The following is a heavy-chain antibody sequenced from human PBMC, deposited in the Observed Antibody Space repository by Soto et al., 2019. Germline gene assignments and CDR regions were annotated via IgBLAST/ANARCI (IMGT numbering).Heavy chain of an antibody. J-gene: IGHJ4*02. CDR2: ISGSGGST. Sequence: PGGSLRLSCEASGFTFSSYAMSWVRQAPGKGLEWVSAISGSGGSTYYADSVKGRFTISRDNSKNTLYLQMNSLRAEDTAVYYCAKDYSSSSGVFDYWGQGTLVTVSS. CDR3: AKDYSSSSGVFDY. CDR1: GFTFSSYA. D-gene: IGHD6-6*01. V-gene: IGHV3-23*01.